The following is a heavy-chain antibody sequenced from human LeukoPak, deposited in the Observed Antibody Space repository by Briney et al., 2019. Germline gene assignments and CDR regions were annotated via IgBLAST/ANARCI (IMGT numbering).Heavy chain of an antibody. CDR1: GYTFTSYG. CDR3: ANLFDFLSGPPG. D-gene: IGHD3-3*01. Sequence: ASVKVSCKASGYTFTSYGISWVRQAPGQGLEWMGRISAYNGNTNYAQKFQGRVTMTEDTSTDTAYMELSSLRSEDTAVYYCANLFDFLSGPPGWGQGTLVTVSS. CDR2: ISAYNGNT. V-gene: IGHV1-18*01. J-gene: IGHJ4*02.